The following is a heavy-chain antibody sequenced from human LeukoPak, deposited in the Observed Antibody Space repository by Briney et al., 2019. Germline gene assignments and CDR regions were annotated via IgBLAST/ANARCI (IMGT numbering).Heavy chain of an antibody. CDR2: IYSGGST. J-gene: IGHJ6*04. CDR3: ARVCSSTSCRVGMDV. V-gene: IGHV3-66*01. CDR1: GFTVSSNY. D-gene: IGHD2-2*01. Sequence: AGGSLRLSCAASGFTVSSNYMSWVRQAPGKGLEWVSIIYSGGSTSYADSVKGRFTISRDNAKNTLYLQMNSLRAEDTAVYYCARVCSSTSCRVGMDVWGKGTTVTVSS.